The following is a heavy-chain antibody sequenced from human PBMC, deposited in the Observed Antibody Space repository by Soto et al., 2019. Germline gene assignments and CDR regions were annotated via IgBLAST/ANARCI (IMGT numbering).Heavy chain of an antibody. J-gene: IGHJ6*02. CDR2: IKHDGSEK. CDR1: GLTFNKYW. D-gene: IGHD6-19*01. Sequence: GGSLRLSCAASGLTFNKYWMTWVRQAPGKGLEWVATIKHDGSEKSNLDSVEGRFTISRDNARNSLSLQMNSLRVEDTAVYFCASVPGSPGYHGLDVWGQGTTVTVSS. V-gene: IGHV3-7*03. CDR3: ASVPGSPGYHGLDV.